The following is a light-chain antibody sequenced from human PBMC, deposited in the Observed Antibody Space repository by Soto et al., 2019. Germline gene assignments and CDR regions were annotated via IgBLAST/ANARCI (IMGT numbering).Light chain of an antibody. CDR3: QHYHSQSIT. V-gene: IGKV1-5*01. J-gene: IGKJ4*01. CDR1: ENIFKF. Sequence: DILLIQSPATLSASVGDRITITCRASENIFKFLAWYQQRSGSAPNLLIYAASDLERGVPSRFSGSGSGTEFTLTIDNLQPNDSAPYFCQHYHSQSITFGGGPQVDVK. CDR2: AAS.